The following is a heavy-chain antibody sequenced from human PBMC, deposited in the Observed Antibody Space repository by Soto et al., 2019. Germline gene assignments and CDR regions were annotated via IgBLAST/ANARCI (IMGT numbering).Heavy chain of an antibody. CDR3: ARDSASGYYGDNWFDP. D-gene: IGHD3-3*01. CDR1: GGTFSSYA. V-gene: IGHV1-69*12. Sequence: QVQLVQSGAEVKKPGSSVKVSCKASGGTFSSYAISWVRQAPGQGLEWMGGIIPIFGTANYAQKFQGRVTITADESTSTAYVELRRLRSEDTAAYYCARDSASGYYGDNWFDPWGQGTLVTVSS. CDR2: IIPIFGTA. J-gene: IGHJ5*02.